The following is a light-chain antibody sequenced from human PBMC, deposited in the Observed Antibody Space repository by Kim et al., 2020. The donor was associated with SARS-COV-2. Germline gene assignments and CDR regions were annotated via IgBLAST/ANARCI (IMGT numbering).Light chain of an antibody. J-gene: IGKJ2*01. CDR3: QQYNSYSPYT. V-gene: IGKV1-5*01. Sequence: DIQMTQSPSTLSASVGDRVTITCRASQSISSWLAWYQQKPGKAPKLLIYDASSLESGVPSRFSGSGSGTEFTLTISSLQPDDFATHYCQQYNSYSPYTFGQGTKLEI. CDR1: QSISSW. CDR2: DAS.